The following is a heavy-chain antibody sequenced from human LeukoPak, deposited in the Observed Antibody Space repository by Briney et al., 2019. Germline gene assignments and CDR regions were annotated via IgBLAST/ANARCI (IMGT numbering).Heavy chain of an antibody. J-gene: IGHJ3*01. Sequence: GESLKISCKGSGYNFNIYWIGWVRQMPGKGLEWMGLIYPADSDTRYSPSFQGQVTISADKSITTAYLQWGSLKASDTAMYYCARQSGSYRGFDAFDSWGQGTMVTVSS. V-gene: IGHV5-51*01. CDR2: IYPADSDT. CDR1: GYNFNIYW. D-gene: IGHD1-26*01. CDR3: ARQSGSYRGFDAFDS.